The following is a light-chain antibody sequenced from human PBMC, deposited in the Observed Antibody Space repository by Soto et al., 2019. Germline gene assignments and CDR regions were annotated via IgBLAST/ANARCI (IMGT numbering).Light chain of an antibody. V-gene: IGKV3-20*01. CDR2: GAS. Sequence: EIVLTQSPGTLSLSPGERATLYCRASQSVGSNYLAWYQQKPGQAPRVLIYGASSRATAIPDRFSGSGSGADFTLTISRLEPEDFAVYYCQQYNTSPFTFGPGTKVDIK. J-gene: IGKJ3*01. CDR1: QSVGSNY. CDR3: QQYNTSPFT.